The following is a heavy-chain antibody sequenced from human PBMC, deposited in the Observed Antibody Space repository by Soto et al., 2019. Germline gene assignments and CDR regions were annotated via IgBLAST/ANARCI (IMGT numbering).Heavy chain of an antibody. D-gene: IGHD2-21*02. J-gene: IGHJ4*02. CDR2: INHSGST. V-gene: IGHV4-34*01. Sequence: SETLSLTCAVYGGSFSGYYWSWIRQPPGKGLEWIGEINHSGSTNYNPPLKSRVTISVDTSKNQFSLKLSSVTAADTAVYYCARAAQVTTKSLDYWGQGTLVTVSS. CDR1: GGSFSGYY. CDR3: ARAAQVTTKSLDY.